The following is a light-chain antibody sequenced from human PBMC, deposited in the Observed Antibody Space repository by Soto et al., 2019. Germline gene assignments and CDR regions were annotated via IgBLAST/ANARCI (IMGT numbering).Light chain of an antibody. Sequence: EIVLTQSPGTLSLSPGVRATLSCRASQSVSSRSLAWYQQKPGQAPRLLIYGASSRATGIPDRFSGSGSGTDFTLTISRLEPEDFAVYYCQQYGSSLYTFGQGTNLEIK. J-gene: IGKJ2*01. CDR2: GAS. V-gene: IGKV3-20*01. CDR1: QSVSSRS. CDR3: QQYGSSLYT.